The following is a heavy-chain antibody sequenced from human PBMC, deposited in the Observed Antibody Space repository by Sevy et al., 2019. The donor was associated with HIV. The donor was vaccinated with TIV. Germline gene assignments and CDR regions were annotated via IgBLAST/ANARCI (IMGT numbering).Heavy chain of an antibody. V-gene: IGHV3-53*01. J-gene: IGHJ4*02. D-gene: IGHD4-17*01. CDR3: ARAWQDGYYLRN. CDR2: INAGGHT. Sequence: EGSLRLSCAASGFTVSDTYMNWVRQAPGKGLEWVSLINAGGHTLYADSVKGRFIISRGNSKNTLYLQMNALKAEDTAVYFCARAWQDGYYLRNWGQGTLVTVSS. CDR1: GFTVSDTY.